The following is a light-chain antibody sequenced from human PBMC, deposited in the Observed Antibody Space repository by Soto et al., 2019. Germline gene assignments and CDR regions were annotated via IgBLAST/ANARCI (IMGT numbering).Light chain of an antibody. CDR2: DVS. J-gene: IGLJ2*01. CDR1: SSDVGGYNY. CDR3: SSYTCSNARVV. V-gene: IGLV2-14*01. Sequence: QSALTQPASVSGSPGQSITISCTGTSSDVGGYNYVSWYQQHPGKAPKLMIYDVSNRPSGVCNRFSGSKSGNTASLTNSVLQSEYEDYYYCSSYTCSNARVVFGGGTELTVL.